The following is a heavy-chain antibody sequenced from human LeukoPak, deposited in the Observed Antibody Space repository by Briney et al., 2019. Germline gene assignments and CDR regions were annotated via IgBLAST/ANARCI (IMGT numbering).Heavy chain of an antibody. CDR3: ANHLGSGWSFNC. V-gene: IGHV3-30*02. CDR2: IRYDGSNK. J-gene: IGHJ4*02. Sequence: GGSLRLSCAASGFTFNSYGMHWVRQAPGKGLEWVAFIRYDGSNKYYADSVKGRFTVSRDNSKNTVYLQMNSLRAEDTAVYYCANHLGSGWSFNCWGQGRLVSVSS. D-gene: IGHD6-19*01. CDR1: GFTFNSYG.